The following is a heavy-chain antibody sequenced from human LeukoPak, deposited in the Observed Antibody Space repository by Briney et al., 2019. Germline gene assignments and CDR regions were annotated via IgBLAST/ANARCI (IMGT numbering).Heavy chain of an antibody. V-gene: IGHV3-49*03. J-gene: IGHJ6*03. CDR3: TRNESEDYYYYMDV. D-gene: IGHD1-1*01. Sequence: PGGSLRLSCTASGFTFGDYAMSWFRQAPGKGLEWVGFIRSKAYGGTTEYAASVKGRFTISRDDSKSIAYLQMNSLKTEDTAVYYCTRNESEDYYYYMDVWGKGTTVTVSS. CDR2: IRSKAYGGTT. CDR1: GFTFGDYA.